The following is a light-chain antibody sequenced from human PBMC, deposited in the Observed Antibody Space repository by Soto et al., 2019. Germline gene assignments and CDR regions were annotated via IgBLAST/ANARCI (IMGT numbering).Light chain of an antibody. CDR2: DAI. CDR3: KQYDAWPLT. Sequence: DKLISQSPATLSVSPGERVTLSCRDSQNIHSHMSWFLQKPGQTPRLLIYDAIIRAPDVPARFSGSWSGTEFTLTINSLQSEDFAVYYCKQYDAWPLTFGGGTKVDIK. J-gene: IGKJ4*01. V-gene: IGKV3-15*01. CDR1: QNIHSH.